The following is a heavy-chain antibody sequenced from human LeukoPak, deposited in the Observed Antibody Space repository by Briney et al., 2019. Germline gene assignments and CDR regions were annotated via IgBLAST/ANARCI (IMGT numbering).Heavy chain of an antibody. CDR2: ISTYNGNT. Sequence: GASVKVSCKASGYTFSSYGINWVRQAPGQGLKWMGWISTYNGNTNYARNLQGRVTITTDTSTSTAYMELRSLRSDDTAIYYCARGSGYYSGSVYWGQGTLVAVSS. CDR3: ARGSGYYSGSVY. V-gene: IGHV1-18*01. D-gene: IGHD3-10*01. CDR1: GYTFSSYG. J-gene: IGHJ4*02.